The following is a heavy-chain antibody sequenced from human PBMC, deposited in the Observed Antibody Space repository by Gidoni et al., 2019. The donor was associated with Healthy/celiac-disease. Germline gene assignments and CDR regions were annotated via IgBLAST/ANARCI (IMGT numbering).Heavy chain of an antibody. CDR2: INHSGST. CDR3: ARVHSSSWGAVDI. J-gene: IGHJ3*02. V-gene: IGHV4-34*01. CDR1: GGYFSGYY. Sequence: QVQLQQWGAGLLKPSETLSPTCAVYGGYFSGYYWSWIRQPPGKGLEWIGEINHSGSTNYNPSLKSRVTISVDTSKNQFSLKLSSVTAAETAVYYCARVHSSSWGAVDIWGQGTMVTVSS. D-gene: IGHD6-13*01.